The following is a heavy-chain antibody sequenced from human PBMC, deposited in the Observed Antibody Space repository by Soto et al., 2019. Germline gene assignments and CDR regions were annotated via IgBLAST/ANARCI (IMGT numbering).Heavy chain of an antibody. V-gene: IGHV4-4*07. J-gene: IGHJ4*02. D-gene: IGHD1-26*01. Sequence: QVQLQESGPGLVKPSETLSLTCTVSGGSISTYYWSWIRQPAGKGLEWIGRIYSSGSTNYNPSLKSRATMSVDTSKNQFSLKLTSVTTADTAMYYCVRGLSGSPYYFDYWGQGTLVTVSS. CDR1: GGSISTYY. CDR3: VRGLSGSPYYFDY. CDR2: IYSSGST.